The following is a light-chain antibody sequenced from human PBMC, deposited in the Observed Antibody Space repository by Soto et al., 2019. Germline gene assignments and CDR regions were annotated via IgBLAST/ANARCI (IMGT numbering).Light chain of an antibody. CDR3: CSFAGIYPYV. CDR1: SSDVGGYNY. Sequence: QSVLTQPRSLSGSPGRSVTISCTGTSSDVGGYNYVSWYQQHPGKSPKLMIYDVTKRPSGVPDRFSCSKSGNTASLTISGLQADDEADYYCCSFAGIYPYVFGTGPKLTVL. J-gene: IGLJ1*01. CDR2: DVT. V-gene: IGLV2-11*01.